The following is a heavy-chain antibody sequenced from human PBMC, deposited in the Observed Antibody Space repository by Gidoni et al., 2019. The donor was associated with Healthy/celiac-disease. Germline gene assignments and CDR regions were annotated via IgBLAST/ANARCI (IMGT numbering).Heavy chain of an antibody. J-gene: IGHJ4*02. CDR1: GFTFSSYS. D-gene: IGHD3-22*01. CDR3: ARVDGPIHYYDSSGYLFDY. V-gene: IGHV3-21*01. CDR2: ISSSSSYI. Sequence: EVQLVESGGGLVKPGGSLSISGAASGFTFSSYSMNWVRQAPGKVLEWVSSISSSSSYIYYADSVKGRFTISRDNAKNSLYLQMNSLRAEDTAVYYCARVDGPIHYYDSSGYLFDYWGQGTLVTVSS.